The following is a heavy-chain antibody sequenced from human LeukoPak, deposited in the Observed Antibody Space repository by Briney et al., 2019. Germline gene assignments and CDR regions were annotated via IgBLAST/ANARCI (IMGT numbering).Heavy chain of an antibody. CDR2: INRAGTT. CDR1: GDSFSRYS. D-gene: IGHD2-15*01. CDR3: ARGAGFDGCGRPGGCDSRHYDA. J-gene: IGHJ4*02. V-gene: IGHV4-34*01. Sequence: PSETLSLTCADYGDSFSRYSWNWVRQPPGKPLEYIGEINRAGTTNYNPSLKTRVPLSIDTSKNQFSLRLTYVAAADTAVYFCARGAGFDGCGRPGGCDSRHYDAWAQGTPVSVSS.